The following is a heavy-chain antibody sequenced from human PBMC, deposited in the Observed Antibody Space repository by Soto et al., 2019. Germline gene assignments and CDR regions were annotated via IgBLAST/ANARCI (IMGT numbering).Heavy chain of an antibody. D-gene: IGHD3-3*01. Sequence: SETLSLTCTVSGGSISSSSYYWGWIRQPPGKGLEWIGSIYYSGSTYYNPSLKSRVTISVDTSKNQFSLKLSSVTAADTAVYYCARADFWSGPYGMDVWGQGTTVTVSS. V-gene: IGHV4-39*07. CDR1: GGSISSSSYY. CDR2: IYYSGST. CDR3: ARADFWSGPYGMDV. J-gene: IGHJ6*02.